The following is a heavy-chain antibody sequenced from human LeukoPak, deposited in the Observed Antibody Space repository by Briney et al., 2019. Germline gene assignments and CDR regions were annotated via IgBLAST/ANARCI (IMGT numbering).Heavy chain of an antibody. CDR2: INHSGST. Sequence: PSETLSLTCAVYGGSFSGYYWSWIRQPPGKGLEWIGEINHSGSTNYNPSLKSRVTISVDTSKNQFSLKLSSVTAADTAVYYCARLRVGATDYWGQGTLVTVSS. CDR1: GGSFSGYY. D-gene: IGHD1-26*01. V-gene: IGHV4-34*01. J-gene: IGHJ4*02. CDR3: ARLRVGATDY.